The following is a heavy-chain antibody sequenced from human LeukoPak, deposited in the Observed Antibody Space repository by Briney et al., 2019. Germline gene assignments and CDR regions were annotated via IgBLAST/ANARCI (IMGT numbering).Heavy chain of an antibody. CDR1: GFTFTDYS. D-gene: IGHD6-25*01. V-gene: IGHV3-21*01. J-gene: IGHJ6*03. CDR2: ISTVSTYK. CDR3: ARDGSGFYLYYYMDV. Sequence: GGSLRLSCAASGFTFTDYSMTWVRQAPGKGLEWVSSISTVSTYKFYSDSVRGRFTISRDNAKNILYLQMSSLSAEDTAVYYCARDGSGFYLYYYMDVWGRGTPVTVSS.